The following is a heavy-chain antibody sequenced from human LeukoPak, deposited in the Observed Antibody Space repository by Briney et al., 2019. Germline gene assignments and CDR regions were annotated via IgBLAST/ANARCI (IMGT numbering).Heavy chain of an antibody. CDR2: ISGSGDDT. V-gene: IGHV3-23*01. CDR1: GFTFSTYA. D-gene: IGHD3-22*01. J-gene: IGHJ4*02. Sequence: PGGSLRLSXAASGFTFSTYAMTWVRQAPGKGLEWVSVISGSGDDTDYADSVKGRFTISRDNSKNTLYLQMNSLRAEDTAVYYCAKGDYYYDSSGYYLRGYFDYWGQGTLVTVSS. CDR3: AKGDYYYDSSGYYLRGYFDY.